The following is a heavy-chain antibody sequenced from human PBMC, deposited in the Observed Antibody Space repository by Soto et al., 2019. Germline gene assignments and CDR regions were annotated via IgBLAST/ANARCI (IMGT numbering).Heavy chain of an antibody. CDR1: GFTFSSYG. V-gene: IGHV3-30*18. CDR3: AKDTRGLRLVEFDD. D-gene: IGHD3-16*01. Sequence: QVQLVESGGGVVQPGRSLRLSCAASGFTFSSYGMHWVRQAPGKGLEWVAVISYDGSNKYYADSVKGRFTISRDNSKNALYLQMNSLRAEDTAVYYCAKDTRGLRLVEFDDWGQGTLVTVSS. CDR2: ISYDGSNK. J-gene: IGHJ4*02.